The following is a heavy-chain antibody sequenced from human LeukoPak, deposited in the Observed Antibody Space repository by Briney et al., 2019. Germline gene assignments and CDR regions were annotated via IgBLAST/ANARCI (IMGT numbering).Heavy chain of an antibody. Sequence: AWGTLRLSCAASGFTFSSYEMNWVRQAPGKGLEWVSYISISGSTIIYADSVKGRFTISRDNAKNSLYLQMNSLRAEDTAVYYCARGRSGNLIDYWGQGTLVTVSS. CDR1: GFTFSSYE. D-gene: IGHD1-26*01. J-gene: IGHJ4*02. CDR2: ISISGSTI. CDR3: ARGRSGNLIDY. V-gene: IGHV3-48*03.